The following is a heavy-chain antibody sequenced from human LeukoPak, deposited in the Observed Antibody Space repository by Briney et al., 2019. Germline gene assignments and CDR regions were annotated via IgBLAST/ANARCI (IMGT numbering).Heavy chain of an antibody. CDR3: ASGYCTNGVCYSVDY. D-gene: IGHD2-8*01. CDR1: GGSIRSSYYY. CDR2: IYDSGST. J-gene: IGHJ4*02. V-gene: IGHV4-39*01. Sequence: SETLSLTCTVSGGSIRSSYYYWGWIRQPPGKGLEWIGSIYDSGSTYYNPSLKSRVTISVDTSKNQFSLKLSSVTAADTAVYYCASGYCTNGVCYSVDYWGQGTLVTVSS.